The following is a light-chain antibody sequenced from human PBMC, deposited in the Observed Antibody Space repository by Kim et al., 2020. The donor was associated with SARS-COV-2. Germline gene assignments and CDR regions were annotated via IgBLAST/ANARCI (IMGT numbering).Light chain of an antibody. CDR2: DAS. CDR1: RSVSRY. V-gene: IGKV3-11*01. Sequence: LSPGERATRPCRASRSVSRYLAWYQQKPGQAPRLLIYDASNRATCIPARFSGSGSGTDFTLTISSLEPEDFAVYYCQQRSNWLITFGQGTRLEIK. J-gene: IGKJ5*01. CDR3: QQRSNWLIT.